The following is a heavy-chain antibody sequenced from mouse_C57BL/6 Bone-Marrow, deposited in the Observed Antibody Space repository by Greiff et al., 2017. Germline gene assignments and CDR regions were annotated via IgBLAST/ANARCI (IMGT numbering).Heavy chain of an antibody. V-gene: IGHV14-4*01. Sequence: EVQLQQSGAELVRPGASVKLSCTASGFNIKDDYMHWVKQRPEQGLEWIGWLDPENGDTEYASKFQGKATITADTSSNTAYLQLSSLTSEDTAVYYCTTGSVDYGGQGTTLTVSS. J-gene: IGHJ2*01. CDR2: LDPENGDT. CDR3: TTGSVDY. CDR1: GFNIKDDY. D-gene: IGHD1-1*01.